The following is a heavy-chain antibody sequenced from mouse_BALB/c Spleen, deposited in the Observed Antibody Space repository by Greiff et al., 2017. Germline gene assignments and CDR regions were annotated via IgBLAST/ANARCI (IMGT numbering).Heavy chain of an antibody. D-gene: IGHD1-1*01. CDR3: ARHTVVARYAMDY. J-gene: IGHJ4*01. Sequence: DVQLVESGGGLVKPGGSLKLSCAASGFAFSSYDMSWVRQTPEKRLEWVAYISSGGGSTYYPDTVKGRFTISRDNAKNTLYLQMSSLKSEDTAMYYCARHTVVARYAMDYWGQGTSVTVSS. V-gene: IGHV5-12-1*01. CDR2: ISSGGGST. CDR1: GFAFSSYD.